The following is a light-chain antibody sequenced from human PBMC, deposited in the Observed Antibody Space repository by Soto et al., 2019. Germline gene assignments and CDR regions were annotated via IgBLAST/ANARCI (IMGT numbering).Light chain of an antibody. J-gene: IGKJ1*01. Sequence: DIQMTQSPSTLSASVGDTFTVTWRASRSVSGWLAWYQQKPGEAPKLLIYDASAWPRGVPSRFSGSGSGTKFTLTIASLQPDDFATYYCQQYETFPGTFGPGTKVDIK. CDR3: QQYETFPGT. CDR1: RSVSGW. CDR2: DAS. V-gene: IGKV1-5*01.